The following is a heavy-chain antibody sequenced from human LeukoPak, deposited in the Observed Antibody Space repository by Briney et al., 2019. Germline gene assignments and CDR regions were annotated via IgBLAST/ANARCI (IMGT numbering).Heavy chain of an antibody. CDR1: GFTFSSYW. D-gene: IGHD2-2*01. V-gene: IGHV3-7*01. CDR3: ARDIVVVPAAMYYYYYYGMDV. CDR2: IKQDGSEK. Sequence: GGSLRLSCAASGFTFSSYWMSWVRQAPGKGLEWMANIKQDGSEKYYVDSVKGRFTISRDNAKNSLYLQMNSLRAEDTAVYYCARDIVVVPAAMYYYYYYGMDVWGQGTTVTVSS. J-gene: IGHJ6*02.